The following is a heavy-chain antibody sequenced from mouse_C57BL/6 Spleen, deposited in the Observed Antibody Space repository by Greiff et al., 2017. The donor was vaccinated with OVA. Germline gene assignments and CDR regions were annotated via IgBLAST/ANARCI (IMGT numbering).Heavy chain of an antibody. CDR2: IYPRDGST. V-gene: IGHV1-85*01. CDR1: GYTFTSYD. CDR3: ARRDYGSPDY. D-gene: IGHD1-1*01. Sequence: VQLKESGPELVKPGASVKLSCKASGYTFTSYDINWVKQRPGQGLEWIGWIYPRDGSTKYNEKFKGKATLTVATSSSTAYMELHSLTSEDSAVYFCARRDYGSPDYWGQGTTLTVSS. J-gene: IGHJ2*01.